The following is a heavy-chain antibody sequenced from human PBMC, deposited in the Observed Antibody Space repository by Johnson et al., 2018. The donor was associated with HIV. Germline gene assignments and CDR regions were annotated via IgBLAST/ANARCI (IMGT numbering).Heavy chain of an antibody. V-gene: IGHV3-15*01. CDR2: IKSKTDGGTT. D-gene: IGHD6-13*01. CDR3: TTDADSRSGNDAGES. J-gene: IGHJ6*03. CDR1: GFTFSNAW. Sequence: VQLVESGGGLVQPGGSLRLSCAASGFTFSNAWMSWVRQAPGKGLEWVGRIKSKTDGGTTDYAAPVKGRFTISRDDSKNTLYLQMNSLKTEDTAVYYGTTDADSRSGNDAGESGGKGKRVTGS.